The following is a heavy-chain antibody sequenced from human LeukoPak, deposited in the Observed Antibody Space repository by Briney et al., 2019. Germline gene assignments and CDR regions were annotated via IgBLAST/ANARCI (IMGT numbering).Heavy chain of an antibody. CDR2: IIPIFGIA. D-gene: IGHD3-22*01. V-gene: IGHV1-69*04. CDR3: AREALPGGYDSSGEPDY. Sequence: SVKVFCKASGGTFSSYAISWVRQAPGQGLELMGRIIPIFGIANYAQKFQGRVTITADKSTSTAYMELSRPRSEDTAVYYCAREALPGGYDSSGEPDYWGQGTLVTVSS. J-gene: IGHJ4*02. CDR1: GGTFSSYA.